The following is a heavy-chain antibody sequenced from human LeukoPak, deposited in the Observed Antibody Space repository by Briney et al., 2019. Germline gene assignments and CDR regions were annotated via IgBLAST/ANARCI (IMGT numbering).Heavy chain of an antibody. CDR3: AKDSLSWRYYYYMDV. Sequence: GGSLRLSCAASGFTFSSYGMHWVRQAPGKGLEWVAFIRYDGTDKYYADSVKGRFTISRDNSKNTLYLQMISLRAEDTAVYYCAKDSLSWRYYYYMDVWGKGTTVTVSS. CDR2: IRYDGTDK. J-gene: IGHJ6*03. CDR1: GFTFSSYG. V-gene: IGHV3-30*02. D-gene: IGHD1-1*01.